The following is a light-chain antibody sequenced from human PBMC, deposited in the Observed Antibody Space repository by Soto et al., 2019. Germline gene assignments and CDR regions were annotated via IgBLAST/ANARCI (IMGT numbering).Light chain of an antibody. Sequence: DIQMTQSPSSLSASVGDRVTITCQASQDISNYLKWYQQKPGKAPKLLIYDASNLETGVPSRFSGSGSGTDFTFTISSLQPEDIATYYCQQYDNLPLTFGGGTKGEIK. CDR2: DAS. CDR1: QDISNY. CDR3: QQYDNLPLT. V-gene: IGKV1-33*01. J-gene: IGKJ4*01.